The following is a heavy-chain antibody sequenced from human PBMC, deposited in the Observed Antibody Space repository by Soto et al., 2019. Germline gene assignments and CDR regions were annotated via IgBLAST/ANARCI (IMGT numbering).Heavy chain of an antibody. CDR2: IYYSGST. D-gene: IGHD6-13*01. Sequence: SETLSLTCTVSGGSISSYYWSWIRQPPGKGLEWVGYIYYSGSTNYNPSLKSRVTISVATSKNQFSLKLSSVTAADTAVYYCARELFSSSWYNYSGMHVWGQGTTVTVS. CDR3: ARELFSSSWYNYSGMHV. CDR1: GGSISSYY. V-gene: IGHV4-59*01. J-gene: IGHJ6*02.